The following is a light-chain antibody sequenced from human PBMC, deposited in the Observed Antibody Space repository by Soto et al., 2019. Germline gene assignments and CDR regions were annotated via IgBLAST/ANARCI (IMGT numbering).Light chain of an antibody. CDR3: HQYYSTPWT. J-gene: IGKJ1*01. Sequence: DIVMTQSPDSLAVSLGERATINCKSSQSLLYSNNLNYLGWYQQKPGQPPKLLIYWASTRESGVPDRFSGSGSGTDFTLTISSLQAEDVAVYYCHQYYSTPWTFGQGTKVEIK. CDR1: QSLLYSNNLNY. V-gene: IGKV4-1*01. CDR2: WAS.